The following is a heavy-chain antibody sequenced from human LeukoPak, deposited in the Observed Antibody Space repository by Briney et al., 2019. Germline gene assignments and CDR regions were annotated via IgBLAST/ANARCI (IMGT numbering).Heavy chain of an antibody. Sequence: GGSLRLSCAASGFTFSSYAMSWVRQAPGKGLEWVSAISGSGGSTYYADSVKGRFTISRDNSKNMLYLQMNSLRAEDTAVYYCAKGEGATTYFDYWGQGTLVTVSS. CDR1: GFTFSSYA. J-gene: IGHJ4*02. V-gene: IGHV3-23*01. CDR2: ISGSGGST. D-gene: IGHD1-26*01. CDR3: AKGEGATTYFDY.